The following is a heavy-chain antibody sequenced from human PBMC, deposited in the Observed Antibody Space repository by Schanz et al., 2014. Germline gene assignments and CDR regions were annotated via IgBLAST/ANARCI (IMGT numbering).Heavy chain of an antibody. CDR1: GYSFTDYA. CDR2: ISGYNGDT. J-gene: IGHJ4*02. D-gene: IGHD3-10*01. Sequence: QVQLVQSGVEVKRPGASVRVSCKASGYSFTDYAIHWVRQAPGQGLEWMGWISGYNGDTNYAPKFQDRVTMTTDTSTGITSLELRNLKSDDTAVYYCARDRVSIVRGHLGVDWGQGTQVIDSS. V-gene: IGHV1-18*01. CDR3: ARDRVSIVRGHLGVD.